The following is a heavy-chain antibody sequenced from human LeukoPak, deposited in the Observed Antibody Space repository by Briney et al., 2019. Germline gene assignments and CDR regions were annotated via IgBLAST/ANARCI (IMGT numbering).Heavy chain of an antibody. D-gene: IGHD2-15*01. Sequence: GASVKVSCTASGFTFSNSAIQWVRQARGQRLEWIGWIVVGSGNTNYAQKFQERITITRGMSTSTAYMELSSLRSEDTAVYYCAAGGSWFDPWGQGTLVTVSS. J-gene: IGHJ5*02. CDR3: AAGGSWFDP. CDR2: IVVGSGNT. CDR1: GFTFSNSA. V-gene: IGHV1-58*02.